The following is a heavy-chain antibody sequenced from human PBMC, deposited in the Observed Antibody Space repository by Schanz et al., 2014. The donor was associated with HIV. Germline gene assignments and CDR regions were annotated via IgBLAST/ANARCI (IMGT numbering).Heavy chain of an antibody. V-gene: IGHV4-34*02. CDR2: DNHSGDA. CDR3: ARAKWPPRNRHFDF. D-gene: IGHD5-12*01. Sequence: QVQLQQWGAGLLKPSETLSLTCAVYGSSVTYFYWSWIRQSPGKGLEWIAEDNHSGDANHNPSLKSRVNISVATSKTQFSLKLDSVTAADTAVYYCARAKWPPRNRHFDFWGQGNLVTVS. CDR1: GSSVTYFY. J-gene: IGHJ4*02.